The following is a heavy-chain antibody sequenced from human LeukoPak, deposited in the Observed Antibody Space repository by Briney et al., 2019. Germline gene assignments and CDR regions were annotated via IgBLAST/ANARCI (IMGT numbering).Heavy chain of an antibody. Sequence: SETLSLTCDVYGGSSSGYYWSWIRQPPGKGLEWIGEIKHSGNTNYNPSLKRRVTISVDTSKKQFSLKLSSGTAADTAVYYCARVGSSGYSPRGPGDYWGQGTLVTVSS. J-gene: IGHJ4*02. CDR2: IKHSGNT. CDR3: ARVGSSGYSPRGPGDY. V-gene: IGHV4-34*01. D-gene: IGHD3-22*01. CDR1: GGSSSGYY.